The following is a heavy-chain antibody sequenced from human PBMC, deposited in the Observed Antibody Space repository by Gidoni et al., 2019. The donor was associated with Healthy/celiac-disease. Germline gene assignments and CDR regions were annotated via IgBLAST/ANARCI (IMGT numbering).Heavy chain of an antibody. V-gene: IGHV3-23*01. CDR3: AKGAIAARSPLDY. J-gene: IGHJ4*02. CDR1: GFTFSSYA. Sequence: EVQLLESGGGLVQPGGSLRVPCAASGFTFSSYAMSWVRQAPGKGLEWVSAISGSGGSTYYADSVKGRFTISRDNSKNTLYLQMNSLRAEDTAVYYCAKGAIAARSPLDYWGQGTLVTVSS. D-gene: IGHD6-6*01. CDR2: ISGSGGST.